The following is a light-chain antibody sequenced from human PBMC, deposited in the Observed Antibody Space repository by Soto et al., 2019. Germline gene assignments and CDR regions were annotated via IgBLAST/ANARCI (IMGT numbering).Light chain of an antibody. Sequence: DMQMTQSPSSLSASVGDRVTITCRPSQTIDNYLNWYQHKPGKAPKLLIYGASTLQSGVSSRFTGSASGTDFTLTIDKLQAEDFATYYCQQTYTIPFAFGQGTKLEI. V-gene: IGKV1-39*01. J-gene: IGKJ2*01. CDR1: QTIDNY. CDR2: GAS. CDR3: QQTYTIPFA.